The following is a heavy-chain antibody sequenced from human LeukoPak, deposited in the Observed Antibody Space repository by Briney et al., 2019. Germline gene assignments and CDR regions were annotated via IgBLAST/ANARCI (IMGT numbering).Heavy chain of an antibody. J-gene: IGHJ4*02. CDR2: IKQDGSEK. Sequence: PGGSLRLSCVASGFTFSSYWMSWVRQAPGKGREWVANIKQDGSEKSYVDSVKSRFTISRDNAKNSLYLQMNSLRAEDTAIYYCARVGSSWDLLDYWGQGTLVTVSS. V-gene: IGHV3-7*01. CDR3: ARVGSSWDLLDY. D-gene: IGHD6-13*01. CDR1: GFTFSSYW.